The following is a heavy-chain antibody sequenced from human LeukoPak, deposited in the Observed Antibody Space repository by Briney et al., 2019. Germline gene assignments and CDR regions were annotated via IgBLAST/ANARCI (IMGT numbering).Heavy chain of an antibody. CDR3: ARDLTMVPAAISWFDP. J-gene: IGHJ5*02. D-gene: IGHD2-2*02. CDR1: GFTFSSYS. Sequence: GGSLRLSCAASGFTFSSYSMNWVRQAPGKGLEWVSYISSSSSTIYYADSVKGRFTISRDNAKNSLYLQMNSLRAEDTAVYYCARDLTMVPAAISWFDPWGQGTLVTVSS. CDR2: ISSSSSTI. V-gene: IGHV3-48*01.